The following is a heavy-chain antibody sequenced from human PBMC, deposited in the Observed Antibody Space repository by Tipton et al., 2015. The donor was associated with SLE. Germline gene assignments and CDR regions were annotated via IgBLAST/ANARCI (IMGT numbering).Heavy chain of an antibody. CDR2: IYYSGST. Sequence: TLSLTCTVPGGSISSSSYYWGWFRQPPGKGLEWIGSIYYSGSTYYNPSLKSRVTISVDTSKNQFSLKLSSVTAADTAVYYCARGPRSWYFDLWGRGTLVTGSS. V-gene: IGHV4-39*07. CDR1: GGSISSSSYY. D-gene: IGHD1-14*01. CDR3: ARGPRSWYFDL. J-gene: IGHJ2*01.